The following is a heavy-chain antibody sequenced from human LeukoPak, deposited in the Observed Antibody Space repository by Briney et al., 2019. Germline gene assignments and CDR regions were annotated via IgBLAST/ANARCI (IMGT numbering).Heavy chain of an antibody. J-gene: IGHJ4*02. CDR3: ATRITPKY. CDR2: ISSSSSYI. D-gene: IGHD3-16*01. Sequence: GGSLRLSCAASGFTFSSYSMNWVRQAPGKGLEWVSSISSSSSYIYYADSVKGRFTISRDNAKNSLYLQMNSLRVEDTATYFCATRITPKYWGQGTLVIVSS. CDR1: GFTFSSYS. V-gene: IGHV3-21*04.